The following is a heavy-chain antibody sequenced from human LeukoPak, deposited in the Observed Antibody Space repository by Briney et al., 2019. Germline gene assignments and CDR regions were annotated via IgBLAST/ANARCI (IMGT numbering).Heavy chain of an antibody. D-gene: IGHD3-10*01. J-gene: IGHJ4*02. CDR1: GYTFTSYG. CDR3: ARDTPPYYYGSGSSEFDY. V-gene: IGHV1-18*01. Sequence: GASVKVSCKASGYTFTSYGISWVRQAPGQGPEWMGWISAYNGNTNYAQKLQGRVTMTTDTSTSTAYVELRSLRSDDTAVYYCARDTPPYYYGSGSSEFDYWGQGTLVTVSS. CDR2: ISAYNGNT.